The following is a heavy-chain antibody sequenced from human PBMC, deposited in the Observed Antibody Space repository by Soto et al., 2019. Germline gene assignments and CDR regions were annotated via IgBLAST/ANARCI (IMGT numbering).Heavy chain of an antibody. CDR1: GGSFSDYY. D-gene: IGHD3-22*01. J-gene: IGHJ6*02. CDR3: ARGTNYWIVVVHAPDYYGMDV. V-gene: IGHV4-34*01. CDR2: INHSGST. Sequence: SETLSLTCAVYGGSFSDYYWSWIRQPPGKGLEWIGEINHSGSTNYNPSLKSRVTISVDTSKNQFSLKLSSVTAADTAVYYCARGTNYWIVVVHAPDYYGMDVWGQGITVTVSS.